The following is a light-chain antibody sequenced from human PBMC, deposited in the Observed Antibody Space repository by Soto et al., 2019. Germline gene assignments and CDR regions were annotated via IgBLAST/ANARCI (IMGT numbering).Light chain of an antibody. V-gene: IGKV1-12*01. J-gene: IGKJ2*01. CDR2: AAS. CDR3: QQGHSFPHT. Sequence: DLQMTQSPSSVSASVGDRVTITCRASQDIAGWLAWYQQKPGIAPKLLIYAASTLQSGVPSRFSGSGAGTDFTLTISSLQPEDFATYYCQQGHSFPHTFGQGTKLEI. CDR1: QDIAGW.